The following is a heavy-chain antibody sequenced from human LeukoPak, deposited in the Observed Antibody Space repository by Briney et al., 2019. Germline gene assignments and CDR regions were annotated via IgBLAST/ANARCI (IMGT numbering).Heavy chain of an antibody. V-gene: IGHV3-74*01. D-gene: IGHD2-2*01. Sequence: PGGSLRLSCGASGFTFTTHWIHWVRQAPGKGLVWVSHIKPDGSDTNYADSVKGRSTISRDNAKNSLYLQVNSLRAEDTAVYYCARVGSSTSWDYYYYMDVWGKGTTVTVSS. J-gene: IGHJ6*03. CDR1: GFTFTTHW. CDR3: ARVGSSTSWDYYYYMDV. CDR2: IKPDGSDT.